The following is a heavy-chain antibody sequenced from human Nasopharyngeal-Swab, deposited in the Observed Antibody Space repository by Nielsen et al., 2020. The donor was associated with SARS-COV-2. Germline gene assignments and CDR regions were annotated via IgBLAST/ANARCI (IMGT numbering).Heavy chain of an antibody. CDR1: GFTFDGYN. D-gene: IGHD2-8*01. V-gene: IGHV3-7*03. Sequence: GASLKLSCAASGFTFDGYNLSWVRQAPGKGLEWVANIKQDGSEKYYVDSVKGRFTISRDNAKNSLYLQMNSLRAEDTALYYCAKDIMGWGQGTLVTVSS. J-gene: IGHJ4*02. CDR3: AKDIMG. CDR2: IKQDGSEK.